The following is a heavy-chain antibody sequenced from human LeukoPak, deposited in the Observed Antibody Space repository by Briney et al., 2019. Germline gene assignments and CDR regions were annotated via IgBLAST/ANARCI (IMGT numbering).Heavy chain of an antibody. D-gene: IGHD3-22*01. V-gene: IGHV1-69*06. CDR1: GCTFSSYA. Sequence: SVKVSCKASGCTFSSYAISWVRQAPGQGLEWMRGIIPIFGTANYAQKFQGRVTITADKSTSTAYMELSSLRSEDTAVYYCARGRYYDSNSQRFQHWGQGTLVTVSS. CDR2: IIPIFGTA. J-gene: IGHJ1*01. CDR3: ARGRYYDSNSQRFQH.